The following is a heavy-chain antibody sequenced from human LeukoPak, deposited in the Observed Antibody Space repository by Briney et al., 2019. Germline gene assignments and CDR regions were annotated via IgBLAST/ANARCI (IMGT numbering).Heavy chain of an antibody. CDR3: ARVSFYCSSTSCSGAYGMDV. J-gene: IGHJ6*02. V-gene: IGHV4-30-4*01. CDR2: IHYSGTT. CDR1: GVSISSGCYY. Sequence: SETLSLTCTVSGVSISSGCYYWTWIRQPPGKGLERIGYIHYSGTTYYDPSLKSRVTISVDRSKNQFSLKLSSVTAADTAVYYCARVSFYCSSTSCSGAYGMDVWGQGTTVTVSS. D-gene: IGHD2-2*01.